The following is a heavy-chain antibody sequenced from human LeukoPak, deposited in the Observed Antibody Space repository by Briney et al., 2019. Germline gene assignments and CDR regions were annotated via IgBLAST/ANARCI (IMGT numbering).Heavy chain of an antibody. V-gene: IGHV1-8*01. J-gene: IGHJ5*02. CDR3: ARGPRNDP. CDR1: GYPFTTWE. Sequence: ASVKVSCKSSGYPFTTWEINWVRQAAGQGLEWMGWVHPNGGTTAYAQNIQGRVTMTRDTSISTAYMELGGLTSDDTAVYFCARGPRNDPWGQGTLVTVSS. D-gene: IGHD1-14*01. CDR2: VHPNGGTT.